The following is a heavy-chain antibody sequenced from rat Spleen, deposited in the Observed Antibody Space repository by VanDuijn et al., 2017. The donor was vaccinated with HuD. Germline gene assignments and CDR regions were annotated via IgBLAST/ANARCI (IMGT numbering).Heavy chain of an antibody. CDR2: ISPSGGST. D-gene: IGHD1-9*01. J-gene: IGHJ4*01. V-gene: IGHV5-19*01. Sequence: MHWIRQAPTKGLEWVASISPSGGSTYYRDSVKGRFTISRDNAKSTLYLQMNSLRSEDTATYYCARHKDYGYNLYVMDAWGQGASVTVSS. CDR3: ARHKDYGYNLYVMDA.